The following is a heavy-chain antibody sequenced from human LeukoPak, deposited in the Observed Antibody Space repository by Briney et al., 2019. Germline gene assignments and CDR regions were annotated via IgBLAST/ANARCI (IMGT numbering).Heavy chain of an antibody. CDR1: GYSISSGYY. CDR2: IYHSGST. J-gene: IGHJ6*03. Sequence: KPSETLSLTGTVSGYSISSGYYWGWIRQPPGKGLDWIGSIYHSGSTYYNPSLKSRVTISVDTSKNQFSLKLSSVTAADTAVYYCARDFDGGNPYYYYYMDVWGKGTTVTVSS. D-gene: IGHD4-23*01. V-gene: IGHV4-38-2*02. CDR3: ARDFDGGNPYYYYYMDV.